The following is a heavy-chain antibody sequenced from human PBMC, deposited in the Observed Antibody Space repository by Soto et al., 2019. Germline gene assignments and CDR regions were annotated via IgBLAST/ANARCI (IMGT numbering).Heavy chain of an antibody. CDR2: ISAHNGNT. CDR3: AKGRYGDY. J-gene: IGHJ4*02. CDR1: GYAFTTYG. Sequence: QVHLLQSGAEVKKPGASVKVSCKGSGYAFTTYGITWVRQAPGQGLEWMGWISAHNGNTNYAQKLQGRVTVTRDTSTSTAYMALRSLRSEETAVYYCAKGRYGDYWGQGALVTVSS. D-gene: IGHD1-1*01. V-gene: IGHV1-18*01.